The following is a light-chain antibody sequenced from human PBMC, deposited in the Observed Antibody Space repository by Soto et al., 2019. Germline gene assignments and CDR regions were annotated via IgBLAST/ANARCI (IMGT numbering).Light chain of an antibody. V-gene: IGKV3-15*01. Sequence: EIVMTQSPATLSVSPGERATLSCRASQSVSSNLAWYQQKPGQAPRLLIYGASTRATGIPARFSGSGSGTEFTLTLSSLPSEDFCVYYCQQYNNWPPITFGQGTKVEIK. CDR1: QSVSSN. CDR3: QQYNNWPPIT. J-gene: IGKJ1*01. CDR2: GAS.